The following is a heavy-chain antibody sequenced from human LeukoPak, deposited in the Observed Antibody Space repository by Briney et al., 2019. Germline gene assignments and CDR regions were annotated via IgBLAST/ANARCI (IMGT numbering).Heavy chain of an antibody. J-gene: IGHJ4*02. CDR3: ARDQSTSFSSSYHFDY. Sequence: ASVKVSCKTSGYTFTSYDITWVRQAPGQGLEWMGYISTYNYNTHHSQKFQGRVTMTRNTSISTAYMELSSLRSEDTAVYYCARDQSTSFSSSYHFDYWGQGTLVTVSS. V-gene: IGHV1-8*01. D-gene: IGHD6-6*01. CDR1: GYTFTSYD. CDR2: ISTYNYNT.